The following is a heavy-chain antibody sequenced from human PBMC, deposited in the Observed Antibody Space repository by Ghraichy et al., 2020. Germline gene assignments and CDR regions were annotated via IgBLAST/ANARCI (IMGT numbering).Heavy chain of an antibody. CDR2: VYYSGST. V-gene: IGHV4-59*01. CDR1: GGSISGFC. J-gene: IGHJ4*02. D-gene: IGHD2-15*01. Sequence: SETLSLTCTVSGGSISGFCWCWIRQPPGKGLEWIGYVYYSGSTSYNPSLKIRVTITVDTSKNQFSLKLSSVTAADTAVYYCARRGSAAYPFGYWGQGTLVTVSS. CDR3: ARRGSAAYPFGY.